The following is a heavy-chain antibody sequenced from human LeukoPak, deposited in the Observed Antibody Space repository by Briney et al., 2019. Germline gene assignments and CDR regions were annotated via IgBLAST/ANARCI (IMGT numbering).Heavy chain of an antibody. CDR3: ARDLPSGSGWSYNWFDP. D-gene: IGHD6-19*01. CDR1: GNTFTGYY. CDR2: INPNSGGT. J-gene: IGHJ5*02. V-gene: IGHV1-2*02. Sequence: ASVKISCKASGNTFTGYYMHWVRQAPGQGLEWMGWINPNSGGTNYAQKFQGRVTMTRDTSISTAYMELSRLRSDDTAVYYCARDLPSGSGWSYNWFDPWGQGTLVTVSS.